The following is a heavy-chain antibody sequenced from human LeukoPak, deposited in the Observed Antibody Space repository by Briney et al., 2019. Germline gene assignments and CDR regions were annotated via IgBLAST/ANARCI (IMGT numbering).Heavy chain of an antibody. D-gene: IGHD6-19*01. J-gene: IGHJ4*02. CDR2: INPSGST. Sequence: PSDTLSLTCAVYSDSFSAYYWSWIRQPPGKGLEWIGDINPSGSTNYNPSLKSRVTLSVDTSKNQVSLKLSSVTAADTAVYYCARGHSSGWYDYFDYWGQGTLVTVSS. CDR1: SDSFSAYY. V-gene: IGHV4-34*01. CDR3: ARGHSSGWYDYFDY.